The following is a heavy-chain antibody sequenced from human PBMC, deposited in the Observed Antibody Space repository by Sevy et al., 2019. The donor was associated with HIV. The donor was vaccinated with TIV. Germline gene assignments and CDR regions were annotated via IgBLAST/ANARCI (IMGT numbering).Heavy chain of an antibody. J-gene: IGHJ4*02. CDR1: GFTFNNYA. D-gene: IGHD3-9*01. CDR3: APLTGEPYYFEI. CDR2: IRGRNNVT. Sequence: GGSLRLSCTASGFTFNNYAMTWVRQAPGKGLEWVSSIRGRNNVTIYAESVRGRFTLSRDISKNTLYLQMNSLRVEDTAVYYCAPLTGEPYYFEIWGQGTLVTVSS. V-gene: IGHV3-23*01.